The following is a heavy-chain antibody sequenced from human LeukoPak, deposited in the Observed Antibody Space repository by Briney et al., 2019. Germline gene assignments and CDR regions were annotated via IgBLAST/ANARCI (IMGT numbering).Heavy chain of an antibody. Sequence: PGGSLRLSCAASGFPFSRYWMSWLRPARERGVEWVANIKEDGSEQYSVDSVKGRFAISRDNAKNSLYLQMHSLRAEDTAVYYCASFSAARRCFDYWGQGTLVTVSS. D-gene: IGHD6-6*01. J-gene: IGHJ4*02. CDR3: ASFSAARRCFDY. CDR1: GFPFSRYW. V-gene: IGHV3-7*01. CDR2: IKEDGSEQ.